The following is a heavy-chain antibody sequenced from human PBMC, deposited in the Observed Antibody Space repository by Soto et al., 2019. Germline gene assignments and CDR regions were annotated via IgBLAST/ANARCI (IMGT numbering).Heavy chain of an antibody. CDR3: AKPGQGGVHFES. J-gene: IGHJ4*02. CDR2: IRSTSDTA. V-gene: IGHV3-48*02. CDR1: GFDFSSYA. D-gene: IGHD2-8*01. Sequence: EMQLVESGGGVVQPGGSLRLSCKGSGFDFSSYAIHWVRQAPGKGLEWVAYIRSTSDTAFYADSVRGRFTVSRNNANKSVYLQMVSLRDDDTALYYSAKPGQGGVHFESWGQGTLVAVSS.